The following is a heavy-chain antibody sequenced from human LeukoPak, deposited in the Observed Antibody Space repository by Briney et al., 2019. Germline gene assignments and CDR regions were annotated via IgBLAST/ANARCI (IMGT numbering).Heavy chain of an antibody. Sequence: SETLSLTCAVYGGSFSGYYWSWIRQPPGKGLEWIGYIYYSGSTNYNPSLKSRVTISVDTSKNQFSLKLSSVTAADTAVYYCAYDSSGYSDASDIWGQGTMVTVSS. D-gene: IGHD3-22*01. CDR3: AYDSSGYSDASDI. J-gene: IGHJ3*02. CDR1: GGSFSGYY. CDR2: IYYSGST. V-gene: IGHV4-59*12.